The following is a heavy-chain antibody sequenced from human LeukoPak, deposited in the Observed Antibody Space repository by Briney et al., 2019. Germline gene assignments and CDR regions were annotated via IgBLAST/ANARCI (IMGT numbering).Heavy chain of an antibody. CDR2: IYHSGYT. Sequence: SGSLTLTCAASGGTVSSIYWSWVRQAPGKGLEWVWVIYHSGYTNYYPSLKSRVTISVDTSKNKFSLRLSSVTAADTAVYYCARNDYFCINNGMDVWGQGTTVTVS. D-gene: IGHD2/OR15-2a*01. J-gene: IGHJ6*02. V-gene: IGHV4-34*01. CDR3: ARNDYFCINNGMDV. CDR1: GGTVSSIY.